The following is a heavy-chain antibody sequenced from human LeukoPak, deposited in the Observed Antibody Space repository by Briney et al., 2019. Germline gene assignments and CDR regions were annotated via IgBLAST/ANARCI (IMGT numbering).Heavy chain of an antibody. D-gene: IGHD1-1*01. Sequence: PSETLSLTCTVSGYSISNGYYWDWIRQPPGRGLEWIGSIYYSGSTYYNPSLKSRVTISADTSKNQFSLRLSSVTAADTAVYYCARLWRAAIDYGGQGTLVTVSS. CDR1: GYSISNGYY. CDR3: ARLWRAAIDY. CDR2: IYYSGST. J-gene: IGHJ4*02. V-gene: IGHV4-38-2*02.